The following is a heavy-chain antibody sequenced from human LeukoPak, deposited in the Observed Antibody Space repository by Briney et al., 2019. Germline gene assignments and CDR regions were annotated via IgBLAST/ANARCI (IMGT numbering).Heavy chain of an antibody. D-gene: IGHD3-9*01. Sequence: ASVTVSFKASGYTFTSYAMHWVRQAPGQRLEWMGWINAGNGNTKYSQKFQGRVTITRDTSASTAYMELSSLRSEDTAVYYCASGILTGYPKNYYYGMDVWGKGTTVTVSS. J-gene: IGHJ6*04. CDR1: GYTFTSYA. V-gene: IGHV1-3*01. CDR2: INAGNGNT. CDR3: ASGILTGYPKNYYYGMDV.